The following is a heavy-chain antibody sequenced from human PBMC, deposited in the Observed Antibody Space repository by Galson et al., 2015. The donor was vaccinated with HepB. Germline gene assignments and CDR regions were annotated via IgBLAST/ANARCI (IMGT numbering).Heavy chain of an antibody. CDR2: ISSSSSYI. J-gene: IGHJ3*02. D-gene: IGHD5-18*01. CDR1: GFTFSSYS. V-gene: IGHV3-21*01. Sequence: SLRLSCAASGFTFSSYSMNWVRQAPGKGLEWVSSISSSSSYIYYADSVKGRFTISRDNAKNSLYLQMNSLRAEDTAVYYCARVLTAMVMRADAFDIWGQGTMVTVSS. CDR3: ARVLTAMVMRADAFDI.